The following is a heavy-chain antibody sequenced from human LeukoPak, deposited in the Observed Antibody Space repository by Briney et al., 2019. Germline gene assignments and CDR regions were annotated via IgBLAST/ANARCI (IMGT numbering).Heavy chain of an antibody. CDR2: ISSSGSTI. J-gene: IGHJ5*02. CDR1: GFIFSKYD. D-gene: IGHD2-2*01. CDR3: ARDPCGSTTCYLKS. V-gene: IGHV3-48*03. Sequence: GGSLRLSCAASGFIFSKYDMHWVRQAPGKGLEWVSYISSSGSTIYYADSVKGRFTISRDNAKSSVYLQMNRLSAEDTAIYYCARDPCGSTTCYLKSWGQGTLVTVSS.